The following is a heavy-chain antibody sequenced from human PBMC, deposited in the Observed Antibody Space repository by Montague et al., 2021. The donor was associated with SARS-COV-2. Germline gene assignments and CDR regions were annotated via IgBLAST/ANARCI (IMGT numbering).Heavy chain of an antibody. Sequence: SETLFLTCIVSGGSISSRTYYWGWIRQPPGKGLEWIGSIFYDGSTYYNPSLKSRVTISVDTSKNQFSLNLSSVTAADTAVYYCARHGPNDYYHSRYFDLWGRGTLVTVSS. D-gene: IGHD3-10*01. J-gene: IGHJ2*01. CDR2: IFYDGST. V-gene: IGHV4-39*01. CDR1: GGSISSRTYY. CDR3: ARHGPNDYYHSRYFDL.